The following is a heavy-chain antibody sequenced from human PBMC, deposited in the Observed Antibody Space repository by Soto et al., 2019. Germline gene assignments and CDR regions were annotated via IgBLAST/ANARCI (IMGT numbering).Heavy chain of an antibody. CDR1: GGSISSGGYY. D-gene: IGHD6-13*01. CDR3: ARGKRGSSWYRGEEKYYYYGMDV. J-gene: IGHJ6*02. V-gene: IGHV4-39*07. CDR2: IHHSGSP. Sequence: PSETLSLTCTASGGSISSGGYYWSWIRQHPGKGLEWIGEIHHSGSPNYNPSLKSRVTFSIDTSKRQFSLKVRSVTAADTAVYYCARGKRGSSWYRGEEKYYYYGMDVWGQGTPVTVSS.